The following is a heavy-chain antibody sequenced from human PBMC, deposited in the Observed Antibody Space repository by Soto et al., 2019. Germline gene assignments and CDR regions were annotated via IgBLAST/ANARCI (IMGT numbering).Heavy chain of an antibody. CDR1: GGTFSSDA. CDR3: ANFGWYNPYYYGMDV. V-gene: IGHV1-69*13. J-gene: IGHJ6*02. CDR2: IIPIFGTA. D-gene: IGHD6-19*01. Sequence: SVKVSCKASGGTFSSDAISWVRQAPGQGLEWMGGIIPIFGTANYAQKFQGRVTITADESTSTAYMELSSLRSEDTAVYYCANFGWYNPYYYGMDVWGQGTTVTSP.